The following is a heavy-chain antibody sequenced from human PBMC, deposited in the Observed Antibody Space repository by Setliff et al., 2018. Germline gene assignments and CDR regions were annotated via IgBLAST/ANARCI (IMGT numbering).Heavy chain of an antibody. D-gene: IGHD3-3*01. CDR3: ARDRFYNSWSGTSITAPHDAFDI. Sequence: EASVKVSCKASGYTLSKYYMHWVRQAPGQGLEWMGIINPSGGLTKYAQKFQGRVTMTSDTSTNTVYLEVSSLGSEDTAVYFCARDRFYNSWSGTSITAPHDAFDIWGQGTMVTVSS. CDR2: INPSGGLT. CDR1: GYTLSKYY. V-gene: IGHV1-46*03. J-gene: IGHJ3*02.